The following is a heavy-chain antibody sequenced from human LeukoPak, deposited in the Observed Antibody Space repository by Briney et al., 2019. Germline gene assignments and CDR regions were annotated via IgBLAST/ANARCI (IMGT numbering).Heavy chain of an antibody. V-gene: IGHV4-34*01. CDR3: ARIVGIAARRGIDY. CDR1: GGSFSGYY. D-gene: IGHD6-6*01. J-gene: IGHJ4*02. Sequence: SETLSLTCAVYGGSFSGYYWSWIRQPPGKGLEWIGEINRSGSTNYNPSLKSRVTISVDTSKNQFSLKLSSVTAADTAVYYRARIVGIAARRGIDYWGQGTLVTVSS. CDR2: INRSGST.